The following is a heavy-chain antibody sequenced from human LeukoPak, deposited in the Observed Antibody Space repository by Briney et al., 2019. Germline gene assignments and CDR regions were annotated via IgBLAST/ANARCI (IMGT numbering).Heavy chain of an antibody. CDR2: ISGSGGST. J-gene: IGHJ4*02. CDR1: GFTLSSYG. CDR3: AKGLRPDY. D-gene: IGHD5-12*01. Sequence: GRSLRLSCAASGFTLSSYGMSWVRQAPGKGLECVSAISGSGGSTYYADSVKDRFTISRDNSKNTLYLQMSSLRAEDTAVYYCAKGLRPDYWGQGTLVTVSS. V-gene: IGHV3-23*01.